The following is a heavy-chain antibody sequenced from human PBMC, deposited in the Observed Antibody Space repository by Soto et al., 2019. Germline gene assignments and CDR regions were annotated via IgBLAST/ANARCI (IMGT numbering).Heavy chain of an antibody. D-gene: IGHD5-18*01. CDR3: ARDPYSSYYYYMDV. CDR2: IKQDGSEK. Sequence: GSLRLSCAASGFTFSSYWMSWVRQAPGKGLEWVANIKQDGSEKYYVDSVKGRFTISRDNAKNSLYLQMNSLRAEDTAVYYCARDPYSSYYYYMDVWGKGTTVTVSS. V-gene: IGHV3-7*01. J-gene: IGHJ6*03. CDR1: GFTFSSYW.